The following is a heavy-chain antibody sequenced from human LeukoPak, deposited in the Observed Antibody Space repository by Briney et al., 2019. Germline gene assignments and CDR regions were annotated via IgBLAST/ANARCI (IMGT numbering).Heavy chain of an antibody. D-gene: IGHD5-24*01. Sequence: PGESPKISCKGSGYSFTSYWISWVRQMPGKGLELMGRIDPSDSYTNYSPSFQGHVTISADKSISTAYLQWSSLKASDTAMYYCARHNSGGFRDGYNPYEYWGQGTLVTVSS. CDR1: GYSFTSYW. J-gene: IGHJ4*02. V-gene: IGHV5-10-1*01. CDR3: ARHNSGGFRDGYNPYEY. CDR2: IDPSDSYT.